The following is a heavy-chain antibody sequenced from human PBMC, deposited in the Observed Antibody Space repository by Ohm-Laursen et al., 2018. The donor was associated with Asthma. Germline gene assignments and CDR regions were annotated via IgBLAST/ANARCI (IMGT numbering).Heavy chain of an antibody. V-gene: IGHV3-53*01. Sequence: SLRLSCTASGFTFSSYSMNWVRQAPGKGLEWVSVIYSGGSTYYADSVKGRFTISRDNSKNTLYLQMNSLRAEDTAVYYCARDALGYFDYWGQGTLVTVSS. J-gene: IGHJ4*02. CDR1: GFTFSSYS. D-gene: IGHD7-27*01. CDR3: ARDALGYFDY. CDR2: IYSGGST.